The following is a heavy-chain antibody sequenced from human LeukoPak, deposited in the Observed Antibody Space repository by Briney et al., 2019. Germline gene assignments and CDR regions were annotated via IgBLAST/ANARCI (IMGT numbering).Heavy chain of an antibody. CDR2: ISNNGGTT. Sequence: GGSLRLSCSASGFFFSSYAMCWVRQAPGKGLEYVSAISNNGGTTYYADSVKGRFTISRDNSKNTLYLQMSSLRPEDTAVYYCVHSSGSMDVWGQGTTVTVSS. CDR3: VHSSGSMDV. CDR1: GFFFSSYA. V-gene: IGHV3-64D*06. J-gene: IGHJ6*02. D-gene: IGHD2-15*01.